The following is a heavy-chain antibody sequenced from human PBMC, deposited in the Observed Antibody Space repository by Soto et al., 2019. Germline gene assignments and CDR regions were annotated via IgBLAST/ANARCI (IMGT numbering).Heavy chain of an antibody. CDR1: GLTFGNAG. D-gene: IGHD2-15*01. Sequence: PGGCLRLSCAASGLTFGNAGIDWVRQAPGKGLEWVGRIKSKTDGGTSDFAAPVKGRFAISRDDSKDMVYLQMNSLKTEDTGIYYCARDDVLCDGGRCYGIPLDVWGKGTTVTVSS. J-gene: IGHJ6*04. CDR2: IKSKTDGGTS. V-gene: IGHV3-15*07. CDR3: ARDDVLCDGGRCYGIPLDV.